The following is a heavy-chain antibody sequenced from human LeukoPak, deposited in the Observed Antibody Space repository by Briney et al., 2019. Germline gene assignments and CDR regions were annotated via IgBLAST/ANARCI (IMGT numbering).Heavy chain of an antibody. V-gene: IGHV1-2*02. Sequence: ASVKVSCKASGYTFTGFYMHWVRQAPGQGLEWMGWINPNSADTDYAQKFLGRVTMTRDTSISTAYMELSRLRSDDTAVYYCAREMSYDYVWGSYRYIDYWGQGTLVTVSS. CDR2: INPNSADT. D-gene: IGHD3-16*02. CDR1: GYTFTGFY. CDR3: AREMSYDYVWGSYRYIDY. J-gene: IGHJ4*02.